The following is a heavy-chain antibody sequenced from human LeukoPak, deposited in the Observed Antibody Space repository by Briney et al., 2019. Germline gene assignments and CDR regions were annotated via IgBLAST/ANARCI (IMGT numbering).Heavy chain of an antibody. Sequence: GGPLRLSCAASGFRFSSQEMAWVRQAPGKGLEWVSYMSKDGRTIYYADSVKGRFTISRDNTRNSLFLHLNSLRADDTAFYYCARGSFNGFDLYFDSWGQGTLVTVSS. CDR2: MSKDGRTI. D-gene: IGHD5-12*01. CDR3: ARGSFNGFDLYFDS. V-gene: IGHV3-48*03. CDR1: GFRFSSQE. J-gene: IGHJ4*02.